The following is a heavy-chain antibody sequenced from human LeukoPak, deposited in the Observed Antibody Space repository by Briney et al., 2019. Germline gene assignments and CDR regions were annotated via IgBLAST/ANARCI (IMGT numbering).Heavy chain of an antibody. Sequence: WETLSLTCAVSVASISNYYWSWIRQAPGKGLEWIGYISTSGSTNYNPSLKSRVSISLDTSNNRFSLNLNFVTAADTAVYFCASPRTSYRYTFDYWGPRAPVTVSS. J-gene: IGHJ4*02. CDR2: ISTSGST. D-gene: IGHD5-18*01. V-gene: IGHV4-4*09. CDR1: VASISNYY. CDR3: ASPRTSYRYTFDY.